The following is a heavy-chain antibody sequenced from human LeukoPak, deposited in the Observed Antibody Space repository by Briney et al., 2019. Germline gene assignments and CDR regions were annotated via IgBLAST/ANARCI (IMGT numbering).Heavy chain of an antibody. Sequence: SETLSLTCTVSGGSISSYYWSWIRQPPGKGLEWIGYIYTSGSTNYNPSLKSRVTISVDTSKNQFSLKLSSVTAADTAVYYCARLYDRSVWYDYWGQGTLVTVSS. CDR2: IYTSGST. CDR1: GGSISSYY. CDR3: ARLYDRSVWYDY. V-gene: IGHV4-4*09. D-gene: IGHD3-22*01. J-gene: IGHJ4*02.